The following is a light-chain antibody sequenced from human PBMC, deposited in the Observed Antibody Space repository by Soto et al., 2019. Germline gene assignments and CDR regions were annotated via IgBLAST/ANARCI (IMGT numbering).Light chain of an antibody. CDR3: QQSFSTPDT. CDR2: AAS. J-gene: IGKJ3*01. V-gene: IGKV1-39*01. Sequence: DIQMTQSPSSLSASVGDTVTITCRASQNIETYLNWYQQKPGRAPEVLIDAASNLQSGVPSRFSGSGSGTDFTLTINSLQPEDFATYYCQQSFSTPDTFGPGTKVDIK. CDR1: QNIETY.